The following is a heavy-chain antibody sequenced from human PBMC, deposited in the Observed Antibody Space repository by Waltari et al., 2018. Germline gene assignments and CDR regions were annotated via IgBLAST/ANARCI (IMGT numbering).Heavy chain of an antibody. CDR1: GFTFSSYA. V-gene: IGHV3-23*01. CDR2: ISGSGGST. Sequence: EVQLLESGGGLVQPGGSLRLSCAASGFTFSSYAMSWVRQAPGKGLEWVSAISGSGGSTDYADSVKGRFTISRDNSKNTLYLQMNSLRAEDTAVYYCAKDVRKWELPYYFDYWGQGTLVTVSS. J-gene: IGHJ4*02. D-gene: IGHD1-26*01. CDR3: AKDVRKWELPYYFDY.